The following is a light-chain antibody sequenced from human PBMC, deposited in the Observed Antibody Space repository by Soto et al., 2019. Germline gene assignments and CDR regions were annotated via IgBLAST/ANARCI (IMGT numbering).Light chain of an antibody. CDR1: QGIRTD. Sequence: AIQMTQSPSSLSASVGDRVTITCRASQGIRTDLGWYQQKPGKAPELLISGASSLQSGVPSRFGGSGSGTDFTLTISSLQPEDFAAYYCLQDYNYPLTFGQGTKVEIK. J-gene: IGKJ1*01. CDR2: GAS. CDR3: LQDYNYPLT. V-gene: IGKV1-6*01.